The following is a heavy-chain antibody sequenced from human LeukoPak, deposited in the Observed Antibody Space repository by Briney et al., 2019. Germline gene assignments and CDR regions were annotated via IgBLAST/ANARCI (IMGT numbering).Heavy chain of an antibody. CDR2: INPNSGGT. D-gene: IGHD3-10*01. V-gene: IGHV1-2*02. CDR3: ARDRRFGELGDY. Sequence: ASVKVSCKASGYTFTGYYMHWVRQAPGQGLEWMGWINPNSGGTNYAQKFQGRVTMTRDTSISTAYMELSRLRPDDTAVYYCARDRRFGELGDYWGQGTLVTVSS. J-gene: IGHJ4*02. CDR1: GYTFTGYY.